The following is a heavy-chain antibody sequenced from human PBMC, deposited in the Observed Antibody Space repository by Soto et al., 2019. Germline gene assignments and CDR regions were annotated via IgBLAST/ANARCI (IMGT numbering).Heavy chain of an antibody. D-gene: IGHD2-21*02. CDR3: ASRTATGLDF. J-gene: IGHJ4*02. V-gene: IGHV4-30-2*06. CDR2: ISQSGSS. CDR1: GASLSSGHYS. Sequence: QLQLQESGSRLVKPSQTLSLTCVVSGASLSSGHYSWSWIRQSSGKGLEFIGYISQSGSSHYNPSLKSRVTLSVDTSKNQFSLRLSSVPAADTAVYYCASRTATGLDFWGQGTLVTVSS.